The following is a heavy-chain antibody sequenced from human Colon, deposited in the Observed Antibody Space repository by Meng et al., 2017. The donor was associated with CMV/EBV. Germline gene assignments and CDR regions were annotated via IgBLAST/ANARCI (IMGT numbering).Heavy chain of an antibody. CDR1: GYVFDLYG. V-gene: IGHV1-18*01. J-gene: IGHJ4*02. CDR3: ARVYEYSSSWGSDY. CDR2: ISADNRYT. Sequence: VQPVQAGGEGTKPGASVKCSCKTSGYVFDLYGISWVRKAPGQGLEWMGWISADNRYTSNAQKLEGRVTMTRDTSTSTAYMELRSLRSDDTAVYYCARVYEYSSSWGSDYWGQGTLVTVSS. D-gene: IGHD6-6*01.